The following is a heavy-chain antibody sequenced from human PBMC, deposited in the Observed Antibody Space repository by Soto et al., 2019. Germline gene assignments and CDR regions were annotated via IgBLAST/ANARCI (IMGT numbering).Heavy chain of an antibody. CDR3: ARTTAVPNTLRSRYFFDF. CDR1: GGSVNNKTYY. J-gene: IGHJ4*02. V-gene: IGHV4-61*01. D-gene: IGHD3-9*01. Sequence: SSGTLSLTCSVSGGSVNNKTYYWSWIRQPPGKRLEWIGYVYYSGTTNYDPSLKSRVTISIDMSKNQFSLRLSSVTAADTALYYCARTTAVPNTLRSRYFFDFWGQGTLVTVSS. CDR2: VYYSGTT.